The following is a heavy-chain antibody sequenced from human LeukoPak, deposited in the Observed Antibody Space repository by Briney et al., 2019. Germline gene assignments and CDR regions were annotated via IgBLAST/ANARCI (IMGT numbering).Heavy chain of an antibody. CDR1: GGSLSDYY. J-gene: IGHJ5*02. Sequence: SETLSLTCAVYGGSLSDYYWSWIRQPPGKGLEWIGYIWYSGFTYYNPSLKSRVTISVDTSKDQFFLKLSSVTAADTAMYYCARVRDWFDPWGQGTLVTVSS. V-gene: IGHV4-59*06. D-gene: IGHD4/OR15-4a*01. CDR3: ARVRDWFDP. CDR2: IWYSGFT.